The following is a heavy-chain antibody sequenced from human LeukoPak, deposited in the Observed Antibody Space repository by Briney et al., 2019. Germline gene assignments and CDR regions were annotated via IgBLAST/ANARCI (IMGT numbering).Heavy chain of an antibody. J-gene: IGHJ4*02. Sequence: VGSLRLSCAASGFPFSSFWMHWVRQAPGKGLVWVSRIDSGGSDTTYADSVKGRFTISRDNAENTLYLQMNSLRAEDTAVYYCTRGGYYSSGSFDFWGQGTLVTVSS. CDR2: IDSGGSDT. D-gene: IGHD3-10*01. CDR1: GFPFSSFW. CDR3: TRGGYYSSGSFDF. V-gene: IGHV3-74*03.